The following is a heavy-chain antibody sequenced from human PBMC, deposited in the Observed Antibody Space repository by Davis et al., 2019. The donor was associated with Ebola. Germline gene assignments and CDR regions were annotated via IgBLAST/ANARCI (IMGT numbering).Heavy chain of an antibody. D-gene: IGHD6-13*01. Sequence: GESLKISCAASGFTFSSFWMTWVRQAPGKGLEWVANIKQDGSETYYVDSVKGRFTFSRDNAKNSLYLQMDSLRAEDTAVYYCARARYSSSGLGIGSWDQGTLVTVSS. J-gene: IGHJ4*02. CDR1: GFTFSSFW. CDR2: IKQDGSET. CDR3: ARARYSSSGLGIGS. V-gene: IGHV3-7*03.